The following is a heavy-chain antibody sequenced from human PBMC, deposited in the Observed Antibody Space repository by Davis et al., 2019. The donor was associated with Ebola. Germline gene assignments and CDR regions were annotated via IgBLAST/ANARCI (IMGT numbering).Heavy chain of an antibody. J-gene: IGHJ4*02. D-gene: IGHD3-16*01. CDR3: AKEGQVGGHSHFDY. CDR2: ISYDGSMK. CDR1: GFTFSTYG. Sequence: GESLKISCAASGFTFSTYGMHWVRQAPGKGLEWVAVISYDGSMKYYTDSVKGRFTISRDNSKNTLYLQMNNLRGEDTAVYYCAKEGQVGGHSHFDYWGQGTLVTVSS. V-gene: IGHV3-30*18.